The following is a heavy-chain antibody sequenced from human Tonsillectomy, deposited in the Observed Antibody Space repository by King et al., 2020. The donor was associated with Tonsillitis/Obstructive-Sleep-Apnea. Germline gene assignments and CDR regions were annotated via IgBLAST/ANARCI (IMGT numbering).Heavy chain of an antibody. J-gene: IGHJ5*02. CDR1: GYSFTSYW. CDR2: IYPGVSVT. CDR3: ARRSGSYPWFDP. Sequence: QLVQSGAEVKKPGESLKISCKGSGYSFTSYWIGWVRQMPGKGLAWMGIIYPGVSVTRSIPSSQGQVTISSDKSISTAYLQWSSLKASDTALYYCARRSGSYPWFDPWGQGTLVTVSS. V-gene: IGHV5-51*01. D-gene: IGHD1-26*01.